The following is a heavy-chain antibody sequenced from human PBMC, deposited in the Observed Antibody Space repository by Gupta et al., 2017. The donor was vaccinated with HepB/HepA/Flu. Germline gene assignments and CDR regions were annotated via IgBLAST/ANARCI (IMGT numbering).Heavy chain of an antibody. CDR2: INWNGGST. Sequence: EVQLVASGGGVVRPGGFLRLSCAASGFTFDDYGMSWVRQAPGKGLEWVSGINWNGGSTGYADSVKGRFTISRDNAMNSLYLQMNSLRAEDTALYHCARGSTGAVAGKNWFDPWGQGTLVTVSS. CDR3: ARGSTGAVAGKNWFDP. CDR1: GFTFDDYG. D-gene: IGHD6-19*01. V-gene: IGHV3-20*01. J-gene: IGHJ5*02.